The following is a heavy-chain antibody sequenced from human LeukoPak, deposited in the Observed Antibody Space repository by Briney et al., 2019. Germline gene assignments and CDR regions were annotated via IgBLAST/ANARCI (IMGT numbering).Heavy chain of an antibody. Sequence: GGSLRLSCAASGFTFSSYAMSWVRQAPGKGLEWVSAISGSGGSTYYADSVKGRFTISRDNSKNTLYLQMNSLRAEDTAVYYCAKAADGSGPYYYYYYMDVWGKGTTVTISS. D-gene: IGHD3-10*01. CDR2: ISGSGGST. J-gene: IGHJ6*03. V-gene: IGHV3-23*01. CDR1: GFTFSSYA. CDR3: AKAADGSGPYYYYYYMDV.